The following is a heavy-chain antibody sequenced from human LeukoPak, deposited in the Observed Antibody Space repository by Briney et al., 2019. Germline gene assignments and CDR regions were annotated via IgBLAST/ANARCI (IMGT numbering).Heavy chain of an antibody. CDR1: GFTFSTHA. CDR2: LSASGRNT. D-gene: IGHD2-15*01. J-gene: IGHJ3*01. V-gene: IGHV3-23*01. Sequence: PGGSLRHSCAASGFTFSTHAMSWVRQTPGKGLDYVSALSASGRNTYYADSVEGRFTISRDNSKNTLYLQMNSLRAEDTAVYYCARGFTILYSDRSALWGQGTMVTVSS. CDR3: ARGFTILYSDRSAL.